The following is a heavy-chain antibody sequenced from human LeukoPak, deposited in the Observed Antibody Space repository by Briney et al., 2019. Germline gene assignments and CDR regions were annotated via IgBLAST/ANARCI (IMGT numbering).Heavy chain of an antibody. CDR3: ARVQFS. V-gene: IGHV3-21*01. Sequence: GGSLRLSCAASGFTFSSYNMNWVRQAPGKGLEWVSSISTASDYIYYADSLKGRFTISRDNAKNSLYLQMNSLRAEDTAVYYCARVQFSWGQGTLVTVSS. D-gene: IGHD1-1*01. CDR2: ISTASDYI. J-gene: IGHJ4*02. CDR1: GFTFSSYN.